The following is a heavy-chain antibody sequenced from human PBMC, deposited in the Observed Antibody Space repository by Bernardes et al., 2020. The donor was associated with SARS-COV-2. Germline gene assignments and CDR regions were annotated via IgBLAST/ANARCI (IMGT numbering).Heavy chain of an antibody. J-gene: IGHJ6*02. CDR2: INPNSGGT. CDR1: GYTFTGYY. CDR3: ARTLNYYYSYGMDV. V-gene: IGHV1-2*04. Sequence: ASVKVSCKASGYTFTGYYMHWVRQAPGQGLEWMGWINPNSGGTNYAQKFQGWVTMTRDTSISTAYMELSRLRSDDTAVYYCARTLNYYYSYGMDVWGQGTTVIVSS.